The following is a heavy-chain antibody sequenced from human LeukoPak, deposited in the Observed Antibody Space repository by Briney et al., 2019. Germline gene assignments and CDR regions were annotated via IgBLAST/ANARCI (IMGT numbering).Heavy chain of an antibody. CDR2: ISYDGSNK. J-gene: IGHJ4*02. Sequence: PGGSLRLSCAASGFTFSSYAMHWVRQAPGKGLEWVAVISYDGSNKYYADSVKGRFTISRDNSKNTLYLQMNSLRAEDTAVYYCARGGLLWFGDPPQDYWGQGTLVTVSS. V-gene: IGHV3-30-3*01. CDR3: ARGGLLWFGDPPQDY. CDR1: GFTFSSYA. D-gene: IGHD3-10*01.